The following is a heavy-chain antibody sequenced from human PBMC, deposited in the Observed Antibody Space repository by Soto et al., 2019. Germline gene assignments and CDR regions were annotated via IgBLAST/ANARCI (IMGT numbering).Heavy chain of an antibody. CDR2: IYYSGST. V-gene: IGHV4-59*12. Sequence: SETLSLTCTVSGGSISSYYWSWIRQPPGKGLEWIGYIYYSGSTNYNPSLKSRVTISVDTSKNQFSLKLSSVTAADTAVYYCASRDGYNYASYWGQGTLVTVSS. D-gene: IGHD5-12*01. J-gene: IGHJ4*02. CDR3: ASRDGYNYASY. CDR1: GGSISSYY.